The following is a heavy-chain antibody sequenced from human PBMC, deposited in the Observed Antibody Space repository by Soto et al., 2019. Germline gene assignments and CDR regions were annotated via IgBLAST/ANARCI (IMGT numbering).Heavy chain of an antibody. CDR3: ADSWLPTSY. CDR1: GFSFSHYW. V-gene: IGHV3-74*01. D-gene: IGHD3-10*01. CDR2: ISPDGRTT. J-gene: IGHJ4*02. Sequence: AGGFLRLSCAASGFSFSHYWMHWVRQAPGKGLVWVSRISPDGRTTTYADSVKGRFTISRDNAKSTLYLQMNSLTVEDGAVYYCADSWLPTSYWGPGTLVTVSS.